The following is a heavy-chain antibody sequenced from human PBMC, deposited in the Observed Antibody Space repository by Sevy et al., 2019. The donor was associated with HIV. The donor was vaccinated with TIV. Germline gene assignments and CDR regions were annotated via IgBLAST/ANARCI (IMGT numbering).Heavy chain of an antibody. J-gene: IGHJ4*02. CDR3: ARGGVVTAISWYFDY. Sequence: SETLSLTCTVSGGSISSGDYYWSWIRQPPGKGLEWIGYIYYSGSTYYNPSLKSRVTISVDTSKNQFSLKLSSVTAADTAVYYCARGGVVTAISWYFDYWGQGTLVTASS. CDR2: IYYSGST. CDR1: GGSISSGDYY. D-gene: IGHD2-21*02. V-gene: IGHV4-30-4*01.